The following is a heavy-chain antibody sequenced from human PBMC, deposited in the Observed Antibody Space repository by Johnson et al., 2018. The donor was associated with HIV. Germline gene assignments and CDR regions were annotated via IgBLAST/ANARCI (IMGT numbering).Heavy chain of an antibody. CDR2: IRYDGSNK. D-gene: IGHD3-22*01. CDR1: GFTFSSYG. CDR3: AKDYKNYYDSSGYETGTFDI. J-gene: IGHJ3*02. V-gene: IGHV3-30*02. Sequence: QEKLVESGGGVVQPGGSLRLSCAASGFTFSSYGMHWVRQAPGKGLEWVAFIRYDGSNKDYADSVKGRFTISRDNSKNTLYLQMNSLRAEDTAVYYCAKDYKNYYDSSGYETGTFDIWGQGTMVTVSS.